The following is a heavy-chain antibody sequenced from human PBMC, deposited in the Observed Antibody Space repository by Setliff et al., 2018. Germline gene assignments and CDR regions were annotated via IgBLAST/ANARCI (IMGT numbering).Heavy chain of an antibody. CDR2: INCTGGSA. V-gene: IGHV1-46*01. J-gene: IGHJ6*03. D-gene: IGHD6-13*01. Sequence: ASVKVSCKASGYTFTNYHMHWVRQAPGQGLEWMGVINCTGGSATYAQKFQGRVTMTRNTSISTAYMELSSLRSEDSAVYYCARAPIAAAGISMDVWGKGTTVTVSS. CDR3: ARAPIAAAGISMDV. CDR1: GYTFTNYH.